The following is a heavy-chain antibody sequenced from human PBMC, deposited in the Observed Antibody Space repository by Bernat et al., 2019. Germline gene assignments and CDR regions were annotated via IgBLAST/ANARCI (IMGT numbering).Heavy chain of an antibody. CDR3: AKDHGGKTGAFDY. Sequence: QVQLVESGGGVVQPGRSLRLSCAAPGFTFSSYGMHWVRQAPGKGLEWVAVISYDGSNKYYADSVKGRFTISGDNSKNTLCMQMNSVRAEDTAVYYCAKDHGGKTGAFDYWGQGTLVTVSS. CDR2: ISYDGSNK. V-gene: IGHV3-30*18. J-gene: IGHJ4*02. D-gene: IGHD1-1*01. CDR1: GFTFSSYG.